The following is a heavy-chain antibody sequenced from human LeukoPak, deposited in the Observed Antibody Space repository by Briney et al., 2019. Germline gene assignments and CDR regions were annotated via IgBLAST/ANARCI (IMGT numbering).Heavy chain of an antibody. V-gene: IGHV3-23*01. Sequence: GRSLRLSCAASGFTFSNYAMSWVRQAPGKGLEWVSAISGSGGSTYYADSVKGRFTISRDTSKNTLSLQMNSLRVEDTAVYYCAKAPVFTAAIEGIDYWGQGTLVTVSS. D-gene: IGHD2-2*01. CDR2: ISGSGGST. J-gene: IGHJ4*02. CDR1: GFTFSNYA. CDR3: AKAPVFTAAIEGIDY.